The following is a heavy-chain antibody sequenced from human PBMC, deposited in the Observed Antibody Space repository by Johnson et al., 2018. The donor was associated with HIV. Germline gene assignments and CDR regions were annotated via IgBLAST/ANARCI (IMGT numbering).Heavy chain of an antibody. CDR2: ISYDGSNK. CDR1: GFRFSTYA. V-gene: IGHV3-30-3*01. D-gene: IGHD3-22*01. J-gene: IGHJ3*02. CDR3: AREVYYDSSGYYVDAFDI. Sequence: VQLVESGGGLVQPGGSLRLSCAASGFRFSTYAMHWVRQAPGKGLEWVALISYDGSNKYYADSVKGRFTISRDNAKISLYLQMNSLRAEDTAVYYCAREVYYDSSGYYVDAFDIWGQGTMVTVSS.